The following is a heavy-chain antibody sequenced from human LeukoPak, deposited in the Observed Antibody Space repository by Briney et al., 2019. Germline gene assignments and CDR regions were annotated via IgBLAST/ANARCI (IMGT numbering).Heavy chain of an antibody. V-gene: IGHV1-2*02. CDR1: VYTFTRYY. J-gene: IGHJ4*02. CDR2: INVKRGVT. CDR3: ARDFDWGPDY. D-gene: IGHD3-16*01. Sequence: GASVTVSFKASVYTFTRYYLHWVGQAPGQGREWMGWINVKRGVTFYAQQFQDSITVTRDTSINTMYFELNRLTSADTAIYYCARDFDWGPDYWGPGTLVAVSS.